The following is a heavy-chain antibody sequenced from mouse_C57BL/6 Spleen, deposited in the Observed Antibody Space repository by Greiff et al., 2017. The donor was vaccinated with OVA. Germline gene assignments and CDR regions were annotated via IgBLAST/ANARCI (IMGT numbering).Heavy chain of an antibody. CDR1: GYTFTSYW. D-gene: IGHD2-4*01. Sequence: QVHVKQPGAELVKPGASVKLSCKASGYTFTSYWMHWVKQRPGRGLEWIGWIDPNSGGTKYNEKFKSKATLTVDKPSSTAYLQLSSLTSEDSAVYYCANDYDVDYAMDYWGQGTSVTVSA. CDR2: IDPNSGGT. J-gene: IGHJ4*01. V-gene: IGHV1-72*01. CDR3: ANDYDVDYAMDY.